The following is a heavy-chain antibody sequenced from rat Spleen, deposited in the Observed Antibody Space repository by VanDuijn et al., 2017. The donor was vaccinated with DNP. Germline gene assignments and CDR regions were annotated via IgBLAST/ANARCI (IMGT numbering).Heavy chain of an antibody. CDR2: IIYDGSRT. J-gene: IGHJ1*01. CDR3: ARRGYNNAWYFDF. Sequence: EVQLVETGGGLVQPGRSLTLSCAASGFIFSDYNMAWVRQAPKKGLEWVATIIYDGSRTYYRDSVKGRFTISRDNAKNTLYLQMNSLRYEDTATYYCARRGYNNAWYFDFWGPGTMVTVSS. V-gene: IGHV5S10*01. CDR1: GFIFSDYN. D-gene: IGHD1-10*01.